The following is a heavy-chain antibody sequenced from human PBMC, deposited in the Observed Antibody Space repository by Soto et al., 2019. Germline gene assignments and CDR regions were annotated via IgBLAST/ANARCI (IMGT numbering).Heavy chain of an antibody. CDR2: IYHSGST. CDR3: ASVRGGYYYAMDV. D-gene: IGHD3-10*02. V-gene: IGHV4-4*02. Sequence: SETLSLTCAGSGVSISSINWWSWVRQPPGKGLEWIGEIYHSGSTNYNPSLKSRVTISVDKSKNQFSLKLSSVTAADTAVYYCASVRGGYYYAMDVWGQGTTVT. CDR1: GVSISSINW. J-gene: IGHJ6*02.